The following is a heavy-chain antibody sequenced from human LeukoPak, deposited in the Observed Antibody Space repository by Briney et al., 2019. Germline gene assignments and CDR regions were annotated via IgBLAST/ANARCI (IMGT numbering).Heavy chain of an antibody. CDR3: ARGRVALAGSYEY. Sequence: GGSLRLSCAASGITFRSYWMKWVRQAPGKGLEWVANIKQDGREKHYVESVEGGFTISRDNAKTSLFLEMNSLRAEDTAVYYCARGRVALAGSYEYWGQGTLVTVSS. D-gene: IGHD6-19*01. CDR2: IKQDGREK. CDR1: GITFRSYW. J-gene: IGHJ4*02. V-gene: IGHV3-7*05.